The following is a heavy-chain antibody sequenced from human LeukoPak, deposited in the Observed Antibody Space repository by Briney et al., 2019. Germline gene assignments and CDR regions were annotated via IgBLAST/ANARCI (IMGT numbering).Heavy chain of an antibody. CDR3: ARAGASGWYAAGRFDP. D-gene: IGHD6-19*01. J-gene: IGHJ5*02. CDR1: GFPFNNYW. V-gene: IGHV3-74*01. CDR2: INTDGRTT. Sequence: GGSLKLSCAASGFPFNNYWMHWVRQAPGKGLVWVSSINTDGRTTRYAASVQGRFTISRDNAKNTLSPQMNSLRDDDTAVYYCARAGASGWYAAGRFDPWGQGTLVTVSS.